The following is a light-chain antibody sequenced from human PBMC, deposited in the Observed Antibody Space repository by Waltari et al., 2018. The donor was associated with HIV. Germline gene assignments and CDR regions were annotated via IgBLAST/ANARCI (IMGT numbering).Light chain of an antibody. Sequence: EIVLTQSPGTLSLSPGERVPLSCRASQSVTSSYLAWYQQKPGQAPRLRIYGASSRATGITDRVSGSGSGTDFTLTISRLEPEDFAVYYCQQYGSSPFTFGPGTKVDIK. V-gene: IGKV3-20*01. CDR1: QSVTSSY. CDR2: GAS. J-gene: IGKJ3*01. CDR3: QQYGSSPFT.